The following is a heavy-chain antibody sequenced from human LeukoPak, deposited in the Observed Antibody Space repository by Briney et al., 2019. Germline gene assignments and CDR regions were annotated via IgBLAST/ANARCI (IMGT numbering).Heavy chain of an antibody. CDR2: INPNSGGT. Sequence: ASVKVSFKSSGYTFTGYYMHWVRQPPGQGLDWMGWINPNSGGTNYAQKFQGRVNMTSDTSISTAYMELSRLRSDDTAVYYCARAISGGSPITASDYWGQGTLVTVSS. CDR3: ARAISGGSPITASDY. V-gene: IGHV1-2*02. CDR1: GYTFTGYY. J-gene: IGHJ4*02. D-gene: IGHD2-15*01.